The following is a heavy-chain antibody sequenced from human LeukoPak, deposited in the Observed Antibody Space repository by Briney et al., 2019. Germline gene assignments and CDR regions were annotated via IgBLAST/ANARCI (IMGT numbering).Heavy chain of an antibody. CDR2: MSGSGGST. Sequence: GGSLRLSCAVSGFTFSSYAMSWVRQAPGKGLEWVSAMSGSGGSTYYADSVKGRFTLSRHNTKHTLYFHMNSPRAEAPAVSFFARDGAGMDVWGQGTTVTVA. D-gene: IGHD3-16*01. CDR1: GFTFSSYA. CDR3: ARDGAGMDV. J-gene: IGHJ6*01. V-gene: IGHV3-23*01.